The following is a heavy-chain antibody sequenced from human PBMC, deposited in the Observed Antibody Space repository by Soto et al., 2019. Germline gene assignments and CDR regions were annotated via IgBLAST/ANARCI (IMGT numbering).Heavy chain of an antibody. V-gene: IGHV4-61*08. Sequence: PSETLSLTCAVSGGSISSGGYSWSWIRQPPGKGLEWIGYIYYSGSTNYNPSLKSRVTISVDTSKNQFSLKLSSVTAADTAVYYCARYSRSYYFDYWGQGTLVTVSS. CDR2: IYYSGST. CDR3: ARYSRSYYFDY. CDR1: GGSISSGGYS. J-gene: IGHJ4*02. D-gene: IGHD6-13*01.